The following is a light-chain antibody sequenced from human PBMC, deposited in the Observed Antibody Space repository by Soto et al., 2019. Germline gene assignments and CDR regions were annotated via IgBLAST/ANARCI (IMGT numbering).Light chain of an antibody. CDR1: QSITNY. J-gene: IGKJ1*01. CDR3: QQSYSTPRT. V-gene: IGKV1-39*01. CDR2: ATS. Sequence: DIQMTQSPSSLSASVGDRVTITCRASQSITNYLNWYQQKPGKAPELLIYATSSLQRGVPSRFSGSGSGADFTLTISSLQPEDFATYYCQQSYSTPRTFGQGTKVEIQ.